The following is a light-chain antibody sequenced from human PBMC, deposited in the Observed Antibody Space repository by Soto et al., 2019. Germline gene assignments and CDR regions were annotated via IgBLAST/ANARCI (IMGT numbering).Light chain of an antibody. V-gene: IGKV1-5*01. CDR1: QSISSW. J-gene: IGKJ1*01. CDR3: HQYNSYPRT. CDR2: DAS. Sequence: GDRVTITCRASQSISSWLAWYQQKPGKAPKLLIYDASCLESGVPSWFSGSGSGTEFTLTISSLQPDDFATYYCHQYNSYPRTFGQGTKVEIK.